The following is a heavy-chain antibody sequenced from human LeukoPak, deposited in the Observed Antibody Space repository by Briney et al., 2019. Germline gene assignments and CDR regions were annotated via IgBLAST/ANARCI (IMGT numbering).Heavy chain of an antibody. J-gene: IGHJ4*02. CDR1: GGSIRSSSYY. Sequence: SETLSLTCTVSGGSIRSSSYYWGWVRQPPGKGLEWIGEIYHSENTNYKSSLKSRVTMSVDKSKNQFSLKLSSVTAADTAVYYCARAAAGGREVDYWGQGTLVTVSS. D-gene: IGHD6-13*01. CDR3: ARAAAGGREVDY. V-gene: IGHV4-39*07. CDR2: IYHSENT.